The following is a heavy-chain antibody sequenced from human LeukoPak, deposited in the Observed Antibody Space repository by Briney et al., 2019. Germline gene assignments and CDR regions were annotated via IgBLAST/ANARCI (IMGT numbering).Heavy chain of an antibody. Sequence: ASVKVSCKASGYTFTSYGISWVRQAPGQGLEWMGWISAYNGNTNYAQKLQGRVTMTTDTSTSTAYMELRSLRSDDTAVYYCARVYTAMVIYYFDYWGQGTLVTVSS. CDR3: ARVYTAMVIYYFDY. CDR1: GYTFTSYG. V-gene: IGHV1-18*01. CDR2: ISAYNGNT. J-gene: IGHJ4*02. D-gene: IGHD5-18*01.